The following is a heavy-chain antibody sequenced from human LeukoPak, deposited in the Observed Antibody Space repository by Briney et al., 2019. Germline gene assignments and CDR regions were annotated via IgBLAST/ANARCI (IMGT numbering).Heavy chain of an antibody. CDR1: GGSISSYY. J-gene: IGHJ6*02. CDR3: ARDARYYDSSGYYPYYYYYGMDV. D-gene: IGHD3-22*01. Sequence: PSETLSLTCTVSGGSISSYYWSWIRQPPGKGLEWIAYISDIGSINYNPSLKSRVTISVDTSKNQFSLKLSSVTAADTAVYYCARDARYYDSSGYYPYYYYYGMDVWGQGTTVTVSS. V-gene: IGHV4-59*01. CDR2: ISDIGSI.